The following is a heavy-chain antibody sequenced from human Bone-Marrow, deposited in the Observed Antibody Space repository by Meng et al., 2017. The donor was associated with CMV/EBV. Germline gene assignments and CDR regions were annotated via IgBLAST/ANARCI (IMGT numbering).Heavy chain of an antibody. J-gene: IGHJ4*02. CDR1: GGSISGYQ. V-gene: IGHV4-59*01. CDR3: ARDNMGSLDY. Sequence: SETLSLTCSVSGGSISGYQWAWVRQAPGKGLEWIGHSTGSATYNPSLKSRVTISVDASKKQFSLNLNFVTAADTALYFCARDNMGSLDYWGQGELVTVSS. CDR2: HSTGSA. D-gene: IGHD1-26*01.